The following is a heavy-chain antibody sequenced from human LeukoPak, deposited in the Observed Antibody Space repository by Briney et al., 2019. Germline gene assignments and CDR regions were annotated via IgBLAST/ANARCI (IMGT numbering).Heavy chain of an antibody. Sequence: PSETLSLTCTVSGGSVSGYYWSWIRQPPGTGLEWIGYIYYSGSTDYNPSLKSRVTISVDTSNNQFSLKLTSVTAADTAVYFCARGHYGMDVWGHGTTCTVSS. V-gene: IGHV4-59*02. CDR3: ARGHYGMDV. CDR1: GGSVSGYY. J-gene: IGHJ6*02. CDR2: IYYSGST.